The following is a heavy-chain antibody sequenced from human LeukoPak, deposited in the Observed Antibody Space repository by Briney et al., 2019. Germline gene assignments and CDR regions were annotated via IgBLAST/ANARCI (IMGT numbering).Heavy chain of an antibody. Sequence: SETLSLTCTVSGGSISSSIYSWGWIRQPPGKGLEWIGSIYYSGSTYYNPSLKSRVTISVDTSKNQFSLKLSSVTAADTAVYYCARDDYGDYGAFDIWGQGTMVTVSS. CDR1: GGSISSSIYS. CDR3: ARDDYGDYGAFDI. D-gene: IGHD4-17*01. V-gene: IGHV4-39*07. CDR2: IYYSGST. J-gene: IGHJ3*02.